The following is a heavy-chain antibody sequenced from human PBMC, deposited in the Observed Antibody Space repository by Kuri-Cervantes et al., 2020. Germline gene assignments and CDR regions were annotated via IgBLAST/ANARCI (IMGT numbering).Heavy chain of an antibody. Sequence: SVKVSCKASGGTFSSYAISWVRQAPGQGLEWMGGIIPIFGTANYAQKFQGRVTITADESTSTAYMELSSLRSEDTAVYYCARVSRAYYYDSSGYLDYWGQGTRVTVSS. CDR3: ARVSRAYYYDSSGYLDY. CDR2: IIPIFGTA. J-gene: IGHJ4*02. D-gene: IGHD3-22*01. V-gene: IGHV1-69*13. CDR1: GGTFSSYA.